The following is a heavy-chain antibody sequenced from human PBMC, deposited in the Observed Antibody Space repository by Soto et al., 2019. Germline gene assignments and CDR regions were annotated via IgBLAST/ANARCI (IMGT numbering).Heavy chain of an antibody. CDR2: IHHIGRT. V-gene: IGHV4-31*03. CDR1: GGSISNGGYY. D-gene: IGHD3-10*01. J-gene: IGHJ1*01. CDR3: VRGVLS. Sequence: QVQLQESGPGLVKASQTLSLTCNVSGGSISNGGYYWTWTRQHPGKGLAWIGNIHHIGRTFYNPFLKSRVSISVDTSKNQFSLKLCSVTAADPAVYFCVRGVLSWGQGTLVTVSS.